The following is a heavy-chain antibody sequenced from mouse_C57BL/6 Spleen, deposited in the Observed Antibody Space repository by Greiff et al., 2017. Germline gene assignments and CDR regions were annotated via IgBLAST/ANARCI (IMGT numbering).Heavy chain of an antibody. Sequence: VQLQQSGAELVRPGASVKLSCTASGFNINDYYMHWVKQRPEQGLEWIGRSDPEDGDTEYAPKFQGEATMTADTASNTAYLQLSSLTSEDTSGYYCTIYYVYDGCWGQGTTLAVST. D-gene: IGHD2-2*01. CDR2: SDPEDGDT. V-gene: IGHV14-1*01. CDR3: TIYYVYDGC. CDR1: GFNINDYY. J-gene: IGHJ2*01.